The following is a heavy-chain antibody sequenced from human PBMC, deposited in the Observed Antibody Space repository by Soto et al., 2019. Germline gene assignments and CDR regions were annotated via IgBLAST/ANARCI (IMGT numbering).Heavy chain of an antibody. J-gene: IGHJ5*02. D-gene: IGHD3-3*01. CDR1: GGSISGYY. Sequence: SETLSLTCTVTGGSISGYYWTWIRQSDGEGLEWIGRIYSSGSTNYNPSLKSRVTISLDTSMNYFSLRLSSVTAADTAVYYCARGQRFSDWFDPWGQGTLVTVSS. V-gene: IGHV4-4*07. CDR2: IYSSGST. CDR3: ARGQRFSDWFDP.